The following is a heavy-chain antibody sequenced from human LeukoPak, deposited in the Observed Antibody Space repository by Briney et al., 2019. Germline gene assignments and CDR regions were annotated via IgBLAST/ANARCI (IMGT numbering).Heavy chain of an antibody. D-gene: IGHD3-22*01. V-gene: IGHV3-43D*03. CDR1: GFTFDDYA. J-gene: IGHJ6*02. CDR2: ISWDGGST. Sequence: PGGSLRLSCAASGFTFDDYATHWVRQAPGKGLEWVSLISWDGGSTYYADSVKGRFTISRDNSKNSLYLQMNSLRAEDTAVYYCAKVWRYYDSSGYYLGSGMDDWGQGTTVTVSS. CDR3: AKVWRYYDSSGYYLGSGMDD.